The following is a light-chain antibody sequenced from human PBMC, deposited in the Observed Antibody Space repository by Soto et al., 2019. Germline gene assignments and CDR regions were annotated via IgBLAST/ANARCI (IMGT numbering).Light chain of an antibody. CDR2: GAS. V-gene: IGKV3-20*01. CDR3: QQYGTSPPMYT. Sequence: EIVLTQSPGTLSLSPGERATLSCRASQSVSNKYLAWYQQKPGQAPRLLIYGASIRATGIPERFSGSGAGTDFTLTITRLEPEDFALYYCQQYGTSPPMYTFGQGTRLEIK. J-gene: IGKJ5*01. CDR1: QSVSNKY.